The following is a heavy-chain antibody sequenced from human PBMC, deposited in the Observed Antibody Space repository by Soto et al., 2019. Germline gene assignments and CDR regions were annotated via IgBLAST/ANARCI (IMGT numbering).Heavy chain of an antibody. J-gene: IGHJ6*02. CDR2: LPERGSSP. CDR3: AKMTSGSYGPNYGMDV. V-gene: IGHV3-23*01. Sequence: EVQLLESGGGLVQPGGSRRLSCAASGFTFSNYAMSWVRQAPGKGLEWISALPERGSSPYYADSVKGRFTISRDNSKKNLYLQMNSLRAADTAVYYCAKMTSGSYGPNYGMDVWGQGTTVTVSS. CDR1: GFTFSNYA. D-gene: IGHD5-18*01.